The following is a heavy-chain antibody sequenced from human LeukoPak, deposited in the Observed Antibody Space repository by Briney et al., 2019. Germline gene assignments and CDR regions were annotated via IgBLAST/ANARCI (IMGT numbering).Heavy chain of an antibody. D-gene: IGHD3-22*01. CDR2: ISSSSSYI. CDR3: VRDDSSGIEADY. V-gene: IGHV3-21*01. J-gene: IGHJ4*02. Sequence: GGSLRLSCAASGFTFSSYSMNWVRQAPGKGLEWASSISSSSSYIYYADSVKGRFTISRDNAKNSLYLQMNSLRAEDTAVYYCVRDDSSGIEADYWGQGTLVTVSS. CDR1: GFTFSSYS.